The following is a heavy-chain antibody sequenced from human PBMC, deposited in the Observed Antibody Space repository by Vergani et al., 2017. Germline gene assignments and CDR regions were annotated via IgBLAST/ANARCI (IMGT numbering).Heavy chain of an antibody. CDR3: AYCSGGSCFRSRDYYYGMDV. V-gene: IGHV1-69*12. Sequence: QVQLVQSGAEVKKPGSSVKVSCKASGGTFSSYAISWVRQAPGQGLEWMGGIIRIFGTANYAQKFQGRVTITADESTSTAYMELSSLRSEDTAVYYCAYCSGGSCFRSRDYYYGMDVWGQGTTVTVSS. CDR1: GGTFSSYA. J-gene: IGHJ6*02. CDR2: IIRIFGTA. D-gene: IGHD2-15*01.